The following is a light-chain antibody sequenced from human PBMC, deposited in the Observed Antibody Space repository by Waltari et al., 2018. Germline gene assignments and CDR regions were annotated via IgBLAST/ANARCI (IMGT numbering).Light chain of an antibody. CDR3: QQYYNTPLT. Sequence: DIVMTPSPESLAVSLGERATINCKTRESVLYSSNNKNHLAWYQQKPGQPPKLLIYWASTRKSGVPDRFSGSGSETDFTLTVSSLQAEDVAVYYCQQYYNTPLTFGGGTKVEIK. CDR1: ESVLYSSNNKNH. CDR2: WAS. J-gene: IGKJ4*01. V-gene: IGKV4-1*01.